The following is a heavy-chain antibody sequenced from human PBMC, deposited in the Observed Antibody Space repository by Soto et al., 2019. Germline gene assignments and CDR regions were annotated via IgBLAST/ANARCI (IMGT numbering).Heavy chain of an antibody. J-gene: IGHJ3*02. Sequence: EVQLLESGGGLVQPGGSLRLSCAASGFTFSSYAMTWVRQAPGKGLECVSGISGSGGNTYYAESVKGRFTVSRDNTKDTRYVQMNVLRAEDTAVYYGARGTGSYWNDAFDIGGQGTMVTVSS. CDR3: ARGTGSYWNDAFDI. V-gene: IGHV3-23*01. CDR1: GFTFSSYA. CDR2: ISGSGGNT. D-gene: IGHD1-26*01.